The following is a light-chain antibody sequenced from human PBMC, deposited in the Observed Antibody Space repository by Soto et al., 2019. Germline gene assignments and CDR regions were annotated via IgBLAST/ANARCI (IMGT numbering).Light chain of an antibody. J-gene: IGKJ3*01. Sequence: EIVMTQSPGTLSVSPGERATLSCMASQSVSSNLAWYQQKPGQAPRLLIYGASSRATGIPDRFSGSGSGTDFTLTISRLEPEDFAVYYCQQYGGSFRVFGPGTKVDIK. CDR1: QSVSSN. CDR2: GAS. V-gene: IGKV3-20*01. CDR3: QQYGGSFRV.